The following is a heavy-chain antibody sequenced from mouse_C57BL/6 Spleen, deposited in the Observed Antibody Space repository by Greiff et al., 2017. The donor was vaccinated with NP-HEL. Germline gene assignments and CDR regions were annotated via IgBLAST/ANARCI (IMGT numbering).Heavy chain of an antibody. CDR2: IYPGCGNT. J-gene: IGHJ2*01. CDR1: GYGFSSYW. D-gene: IGHD1-1*01. CDR3: ARGDGSSLDY. V-gene: IGHV1-80*01. Sequence: QVQLQQSGNELGKRGEEGKRDGKEAGYGFSSYWMNWVKQRPGKGLEWIGQIYPGCGNTNYNGKFKGKATLTADKSSSTAYMQLSSLTSEDSAVYFCARGDGSSLDYWGQGTTLTVSS.